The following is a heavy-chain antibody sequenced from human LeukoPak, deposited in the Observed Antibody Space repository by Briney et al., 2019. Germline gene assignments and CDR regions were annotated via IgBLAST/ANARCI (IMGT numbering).Heavy chain of an antibody. J-gene: IGHJ4*02. CDR1: GYTFTRYY. Sequence: AAVEVSCKTSGYTFTRYYMQWVRQAPGQGLEWMGVINPRGGRTAYAQQFQGRVTMTRDTSTSTVYMELSSLRSEDTAVYYCARHSLIGTTPSDYWGQGTLVTVSS. CDR3: ARHSLIGTTPSDY. D-gene: IGHD1-20*01. V-gene: IGHV1-46*01. CDR2: INPRGGRT.